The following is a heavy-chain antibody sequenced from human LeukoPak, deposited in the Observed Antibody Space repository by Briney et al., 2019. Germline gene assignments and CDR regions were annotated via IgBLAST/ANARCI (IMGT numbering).Heavy chain of an antibody. CDR1: GRTFSSYA. V-gene: IGHV1-69*05. CDR3: AREGVEMATKYYFDY. J-gene: IGHJ4*02. Sequence: SVKVSCKASGRTFSSYAISWVRQAPGQGLEWIGGIIPIFGTANYAQKFQGRVTITTDESTSTAYMELSSLRSEDTAVYYCAREGVEMATKYYFDYWGQGTLVTVSS. CDR2: IIPIFGTA. D-gene: IGHD5-24*01.